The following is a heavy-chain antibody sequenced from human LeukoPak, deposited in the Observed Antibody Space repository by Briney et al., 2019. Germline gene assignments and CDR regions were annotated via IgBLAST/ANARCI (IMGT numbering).Heavy chain of an antibody. Sequence: GGSLRLSCAASGFTFSSYWMHWVRQAPGKGLEWVSYISSSSSYIYYADSVKGRFTISRDNAKNSLYLQMNSLRAEDTAVYYCARAPTPYGSGSYSYWGQGTLVTVSS. CDR3: ARAPTPYGSGSYSY. CDR2: ISSSSSYI. J-gene: IGHJ4*02. V-gene: IGHV3-21*05. CDR1: GFTFSSYW. D-gene: IGHD3-10*01.